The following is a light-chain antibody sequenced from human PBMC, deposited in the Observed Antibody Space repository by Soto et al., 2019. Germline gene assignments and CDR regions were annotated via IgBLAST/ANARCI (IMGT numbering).Light chain of an antibody. CDR2: GIS. CDR1: QSVSSNY. CDR3: QQYNNWPIT. Sequence: EIVLTQSPGTLSLSPGERATLSCRASQSVSSNYFAWYQQRPGQAPRLLIYGISSRATGIPDRFSGSGSGTDFTLTISRLEPEDFAVYYCQQYNNWPITFGQGTRLEIK. J-gene: IGKJ5*01. V-gene: IGKV3-20*01.